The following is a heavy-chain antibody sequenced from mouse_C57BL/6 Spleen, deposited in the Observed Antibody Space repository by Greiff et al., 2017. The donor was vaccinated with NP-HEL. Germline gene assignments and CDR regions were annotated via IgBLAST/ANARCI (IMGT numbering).Heavy chain of an antibody. Sequence: EVMLVESGGGLVQPKGSLKLSCAASGFSFNTYAMNWVRQAPGKGLEWVARIRSKSNNYATYYADSVKDRFTISRDDSESMLYLQMNNLKTEDTAMYYCVRRAPYYAMDYWGQGTSVTVSS. V-gene: IGHV10-1*01. J-gene: IGHJ4*01. CDR1: GFSFNTYA. CDR3: VRRAPYYAMDY. CDR2: IRSKSNNYAT.